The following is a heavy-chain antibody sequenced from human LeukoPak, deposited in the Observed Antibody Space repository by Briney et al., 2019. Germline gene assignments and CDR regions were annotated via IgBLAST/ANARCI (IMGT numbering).Heavy chain of an antibody. CDR2: INQHGSDK. D-gene: IGHD4-23*01. J-gene: IGHJ4*02. CDR1: GFTFSSYW. CDR3: AANGGPFDF. V-gene: IGHV3-7*05. Sequence: PGGSLRLSCAASGFTFSSYWMSWVRQAPGKGLEWVAKINQHGSDKYYVDSVRGRFTVSRDNAKNSLFLQMNSLRAEDTAVYYCAANGGPFDFWGQGTLVTVSS.